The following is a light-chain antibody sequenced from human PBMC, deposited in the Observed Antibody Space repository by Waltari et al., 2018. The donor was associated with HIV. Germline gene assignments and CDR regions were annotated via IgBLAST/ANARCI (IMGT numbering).Light chain of an antibody. V-gene: IGLV2-23*02. Sequence: QSALTQPASVSGSPGQSITISCTGTSSGIGRYNLVSWYQHHPGKAPKLLIYEVTKRASGLSSRFSGAKSGNTGSLTISRLQAEDEGDYYCCSYAGSSSLWMFGGETKLTVL. J-gene: IGLJ3*02. CDR3: CSYAGSSSLWM. CDR2: EVT. CDR1: SSGIGRYNL.